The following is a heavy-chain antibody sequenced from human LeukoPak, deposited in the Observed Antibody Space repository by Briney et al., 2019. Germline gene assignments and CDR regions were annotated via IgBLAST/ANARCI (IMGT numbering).Heavy chain of an antibody. V-gene: IGHV3-30-3*01. CDR1: GFTFSSYA. CDR3: ARDSDKWMDY. Sequence: SGGSLRRSCAASGFTFSSYAMHWVRQAPGKGLEWVAVISYDGSNKYYADSVKGRFTISRDNSKNTLYLQMNSLRAEDTAVYYCARDSDKWMDYWGQGTLVTVSS. J-gene: IGHJ4*02. CDR2: ISYDGSNK. D-gene: IGHD2-15*01.